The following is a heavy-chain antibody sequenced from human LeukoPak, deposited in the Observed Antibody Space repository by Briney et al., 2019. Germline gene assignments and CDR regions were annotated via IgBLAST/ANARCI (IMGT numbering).Heavy chain of an antibody. CDR1: GFTFSSYG. V-gene: IGHV3-30*03. CDR2: ISYDGSNK. CDR3: ATKGVSMVRGVIITDNWFDP. Sequence: GRSLRLSCAASGFTFSSYGMHWVRQAPGKGLEWVAVISYDGSNKYYADSVKGRFTISRDNSKNTLYLQMNSLRAEDTAVYYCATKGVSMVRGVIITDNWFDPWGQGTLVTVSS. D-gene: IGHD3-10*01. J-gene: IGHJ5*02.